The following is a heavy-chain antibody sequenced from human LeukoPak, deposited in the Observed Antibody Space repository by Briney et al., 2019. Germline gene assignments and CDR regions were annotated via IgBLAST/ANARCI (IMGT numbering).Heavy chain of an antibody. CDR1: GYTFTSYD. CDR2: MNPNSGNT. Sequence: ASVKVSCKASGYTFTSYDINWVRQATGQGLEWMGWMNPNSGNTGYAQKFQGRVTITRNTSISTAYMELSSLRSEDTAVYYCAREVRGIVVVPAAILTYYYYMDVWAKGPRSPSP. CDR3: AREVRGIVVVPAAILTYYYYMDV. V-gene: IGHV1-8*03. J-gene: IGHJ6*03. D-gene: IGHD2-2*01.